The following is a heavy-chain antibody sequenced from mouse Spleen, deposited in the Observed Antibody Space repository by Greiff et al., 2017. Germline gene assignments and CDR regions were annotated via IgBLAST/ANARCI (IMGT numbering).Heavy chain of an antibody. CDR2: IDPSDSET. J-gene: IGHJ2*01. Sequence: VQLQQPGAELVRPGSSVKLSCKASGYTFTSYWMHWVKQRPIQGLEWIGNIDPSDSETHYNQKFKDKATLTVDKSSSTAYMQLSSLTSEDSAVYYCAREENGNRFDYWGQGTTLTVSS. V-gene: IGHV1-52*01. CDR3: AREENGNRFDY. CDR1: GYTFTSYW. D-gene: IGHD2-1*01.